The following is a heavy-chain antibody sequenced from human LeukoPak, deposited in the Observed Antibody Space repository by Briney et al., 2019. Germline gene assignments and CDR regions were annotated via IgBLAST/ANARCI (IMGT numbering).Heavy chain of an antibody. CDR1: GGSISSSSYY. J-gene: IGHJ4*02. V-gene: IGHV4-39*01. CDR3: ARGHSSGWYRDLDY. Sequence: SETLSLTCTVSGGSISSSSYYWGWIRQPPGKGLEWIGSTYYSGSTYYNPSLKSRVTISVDTSKNQFSLKLSSVTAADTAVYYCARGHSSGWYRDLDYWGQGTLVTVSS. D-gene: IGHD6-19*01. CDR2: TYYSGST.